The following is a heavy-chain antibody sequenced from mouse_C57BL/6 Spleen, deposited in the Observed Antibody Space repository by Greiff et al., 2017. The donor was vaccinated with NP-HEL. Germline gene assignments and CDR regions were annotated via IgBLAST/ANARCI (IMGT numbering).Heavy chain of an antibody. CDR1: GFTFSNYW. D-gene: IGHD4-1*01. CDR3: TANCDSYWYFDV. Sequence: EVKLVESGGGLVQPGGSMKLSCVASGFTFSNYWMNWVRQSPEKGLEWVAQIRLKSDNYATHYAESVKGRFTISRDDSKSSVYLQMNNLRAEDTRIYYCTANCDSYWYFDVWGTGTTVTVSS. V-gene: IGHV6-3*01. J-gene: IGHJ1*03. CDR2: IRLKSDNYAT.